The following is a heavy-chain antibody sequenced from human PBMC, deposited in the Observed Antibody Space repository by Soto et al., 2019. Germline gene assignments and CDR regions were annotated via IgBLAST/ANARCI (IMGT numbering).Heavy chain of an antibody. CDR2: IYYSGST. CDR1: GGSISSGGYY. V-gene: IGHV4-31*03. CDR3: ARGDVSDLDAFDI. J-gene: IGHJ3*02. Sequence: SETLSLTCTVSGGSISSGGYYWSRIRQHPGKGLEWIGYIYYSGSTYYNPSLKSRVTISVDTSKNQFSLKLSSVTAADTAVYYCARGDVSDLDAFDIWGQGTMVTVSS.